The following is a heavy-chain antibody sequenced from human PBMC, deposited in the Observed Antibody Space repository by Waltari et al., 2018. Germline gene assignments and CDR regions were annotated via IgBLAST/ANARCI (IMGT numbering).Heavy chain of an antibody. V-gene: IGHV1-46*01. CDR1: GYTFTSYF. CDR2: INPTGGST. D-gene: IGHD3-22*01. CDR3: ARPSLGGYYSVGFDI. J-gene: IGHJ3*02. Sequence: QVQLVQSGAEVKKPGASVKGSCKASGYTFTSYFMHWVRQAPGQGLEWMGIINPTGGSTTYAQNFQGRVTMTTDTSTTTVYMELSSLRSEDTAVYYCARPSLGGYYSVGFDIWGQGTMVTVSS.